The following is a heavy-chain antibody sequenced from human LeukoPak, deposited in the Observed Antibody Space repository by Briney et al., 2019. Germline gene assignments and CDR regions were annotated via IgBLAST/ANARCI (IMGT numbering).Heavy chain of an antibody. CDR3: ARDNGPVLRYFDWLLPFDY. CDR1: GYTFTGYY. CDR2: INPNSGGT. Sequence: GASAKVSCKASGYTFTGYYMHWVRQAPGQGLEWMGWINPNSGGTNYAQKFQGRVTMTRDTSISTAYMELSRLRSDDTAVYYCARDNGPVLRYFDWLLPFDYWGQGTLVTVSS. J-gene: IGHJ4*02. V-gene: IGHV1-2*02. D-gene: IGHD3-9*01.